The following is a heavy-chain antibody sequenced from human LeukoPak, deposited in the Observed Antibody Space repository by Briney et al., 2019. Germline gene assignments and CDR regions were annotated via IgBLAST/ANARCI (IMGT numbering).Heavy chain of an antibody. CDR1: GYTFTGYY. D-gene: IGHD4-17*01. V-gene: IGHV1-2*02. CDR3: ARDLDGDYEFDY. J-gene: IGHJ4*02. CDR2: INPNSGGT. Sequence: ASVKVSCKASGYTFTGYYMHWVRQAPGQGLEWMGWINPNSGGTNYAQKFQGRVTMTRDTSISTAYMELSRLRSDDTAVYYCARDLDGDYEFDYWGQGTLVTVSS.